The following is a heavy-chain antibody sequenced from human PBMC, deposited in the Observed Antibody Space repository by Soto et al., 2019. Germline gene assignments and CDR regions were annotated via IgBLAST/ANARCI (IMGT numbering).Heavy chain of an antibody. CDR3: ARDNLWPKPCFDY. D-gene: IGHD3-10*01. CDR2: ISYDGSNK. Sequence: GGSLRLSCAASGFTFSSYAMHWVGQVPGKGLEWVAVISYDGSNKYYADSVKGRFTISRDNSKNTLYLQMNSLRAEDTAVYYCARDNLWPKPCFDYWGQGTLVTVSS. J-gene: IGHJ4*02. V-gene: IGHV3-30-3*01. CDR1: GFTFSSYA.